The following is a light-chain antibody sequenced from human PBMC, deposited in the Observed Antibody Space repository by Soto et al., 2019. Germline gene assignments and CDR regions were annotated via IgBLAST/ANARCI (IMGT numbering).Light chain of an antibody. CDR1: RSNIGSNY. Sequence: QSVLTQPPSASGTPGQRVTISCSGSRSNIGSNYVYWYQQLPGTAPKLLIYSNDQRPSGVPDRFSGSRSGTSASLAISGLRSDDEADYYCAAWDDSLSGHWVFGGGTKLTVL. V-gene: IGLV1-47*02. J-gene: IGLJ3*02. CDR2: SND. CDR3: AAWDDSLSGHWV.